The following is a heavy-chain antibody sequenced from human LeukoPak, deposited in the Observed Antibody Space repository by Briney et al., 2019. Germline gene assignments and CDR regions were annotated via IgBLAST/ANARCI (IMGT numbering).Heavy chain of an antibody. CDR3: ARDLNTPEGYYMDV. J-gene: IGHJ6*03. V-gene: IGHV1-69*05. CDR1: GGTFSSYA. Sequence: GASVTVSCKASGGTFSSYAISWVRQAPGQGLEWMGGIIPIFGTANYAQKFQGRVTITTDESTSTAYMELSSLRSEDTAVYYCARDLNTPEGYYMDVWGKGTTVTVSS. CDR2: IIPIFGTA. D-gene: IGHD2/OR15-2a*01.